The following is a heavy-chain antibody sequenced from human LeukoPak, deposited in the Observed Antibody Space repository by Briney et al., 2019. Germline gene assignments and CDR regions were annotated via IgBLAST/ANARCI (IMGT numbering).Heavy chain of an antibody. Sequence: ASVKVSCKASGYTFTSYDINWVRQAPGQGLEWMGGIIPIFGTANYAQKFQGRVTITADESTSTAYMELSSLRSEDTAVYYCESRFDSSGYYLDYWGQGTLVTVSS. CDR2: IIPIFGTA. J-gene: IGHJ4*02. CDR1: GYTFTSYD. CDR3: ESRFDSSGYYLDY. D-gene: IGHD3-22*01. V-gene: IGHV1-69*13.